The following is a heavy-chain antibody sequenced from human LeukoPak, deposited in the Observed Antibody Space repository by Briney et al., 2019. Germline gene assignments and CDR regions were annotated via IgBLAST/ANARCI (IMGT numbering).Heavy chain of an antibody. CDR1: GFTFSSYA. D-gene: IGHD6-13*01. J-gene: IGHJ3*02. Sequence: GGSLRLSCAASGFTFSSYAMSWVRQAPGKGLEWVSVIYSGGSTYYADSVKGRFTISRDNSKNTLYLQMNSLRAEDTAVYYCARGLRAAGNAFDIWGQGTMVTVSS. V-gene: IGHV3-53*01. CDR2: IYSGGST. CDR3: ARGLRAAGNAFDI.